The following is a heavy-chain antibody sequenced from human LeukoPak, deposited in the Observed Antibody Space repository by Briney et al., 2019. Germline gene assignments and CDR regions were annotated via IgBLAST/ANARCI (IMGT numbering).Heavy chain of an antibody. CDR1: GFTFSRYD. CDR2: ISSSSSYI. CDR3: ARDLEEYCSGGSCSLFDY. Sequence: GGSLRLSCAASGFTFSRYDMSWVRQAPGKGLEWVSSISSSSSYIYYADSVKGRFTISRDNAKNSLYLQMNSLRAEDTAVYYCARDLEEYCSGGSCSLFDYWGQGTLVTVSS. V-gene: IGHV3-21*01. D-gene: IGHD2-15*01. J-gene: IGHJ4*02.